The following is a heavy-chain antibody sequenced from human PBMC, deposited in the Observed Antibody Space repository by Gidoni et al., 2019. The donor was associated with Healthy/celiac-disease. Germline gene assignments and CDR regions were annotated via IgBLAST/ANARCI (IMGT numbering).Heavy chain of an antibody. V-gene: IGHV1-69*01. J-gene: IGHJ6*02. Sequence: QVQLVQSGAEVKKPGSSVKVSCTASGGPFSSYAISWVRKAPGQGLGWMGGIIPILGTANYAQKCQGRVTITADESTSTAYMERSSLRSEDTAVYYWARDGIFGVAAEMDVWGQGTTVTVSS. CDR2: IIPILGTA. CDR3: ARDGIFGVAAEMDV. D-gene: IGHD3-3*01. CDR1: GGPFSSYA.